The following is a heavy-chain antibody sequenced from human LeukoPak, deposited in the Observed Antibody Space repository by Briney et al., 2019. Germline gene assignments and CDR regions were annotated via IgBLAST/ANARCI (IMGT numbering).Heavy chain of an antibody. V-gene: IGHV3-30*14. CDR3: ARGSDYYDSSGPLFDY. J-gene: IGHJ4*02. Sequence: GGSLRLSCAASGFTFSNNWMTWVRQAPGKGLEWVAFISLDGSEEFYANSVKGRFTISRDNSKNTLYLQMNSLRAEDTAVYYCARGSDYYDSSGPLFDYWGQGTLVTVSS. CDR1: GFTFSNNW. D-gene: IGHD3-22*01. CDR2: ISLDGSEE.